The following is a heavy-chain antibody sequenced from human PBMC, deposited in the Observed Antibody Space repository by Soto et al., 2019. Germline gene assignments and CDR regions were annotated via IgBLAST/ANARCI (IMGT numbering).Heavy chain of an antibody. CDR2: INPNSGGT. CDR1: GYTFTGYY. J-gene: IGHJ4*02. Sequence: ASVKVSCKASGYTFTGYYMHWVRQAPGQGLEWMGWINPNSGGTNYAQKFQGRVTMTRDASISTAYMELSRLRSDDTAVYYCARDGQVAVAGTLGYSYEKTFDYWGQG. CDR3: ARDGQVAVAGTLGYSYEKTFDY. V-gene: IGHV1-2*02. D-gene: IGHD6-19*01.